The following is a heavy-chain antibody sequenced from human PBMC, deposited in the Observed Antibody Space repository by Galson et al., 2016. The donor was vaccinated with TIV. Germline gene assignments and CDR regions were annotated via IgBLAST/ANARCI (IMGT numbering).Heavy chain of an antibody. V-gene: IGHV1-2*02. CDR1: GYTFTGYY. Sequence: SVKASCKASGYTFTGYYMHWVRQAPGQGLEWMGWINPDSGDTNYSQKFQDRVTMTRDTSINTAYMELSNLKSDDTAVYYCARGWQPFYNHYYSMDVWGQGTTVIVSS. CDR2: INPDSGDT. CDR3: ARGWQPFYNHYYSMDV. J-gene: IGHJ6*02. D-gene: IGHD1-14*01.